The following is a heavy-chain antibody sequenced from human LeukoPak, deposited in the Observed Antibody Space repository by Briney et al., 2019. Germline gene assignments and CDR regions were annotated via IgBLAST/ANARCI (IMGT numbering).Heavy chain of an antibody. V-gene: IGHV4-59*08. Sequence: PSETLSLTCTVSGGSISSYYWSWIRQPPGKGLEWIGYIYYSGSTNYNPSLKSRVTISVDTSKNQFSLKLSSVTAADTAVYYCARHQIVWGAYFDTWGQGTMVTVSS. CDR3: ARHQIVWGAYFDT. CDR1: GGSISSYY. J-gene: IGHJ3*02. CDR2: IYYSGST. D-gene: IGHD2/OR15-2a*01.